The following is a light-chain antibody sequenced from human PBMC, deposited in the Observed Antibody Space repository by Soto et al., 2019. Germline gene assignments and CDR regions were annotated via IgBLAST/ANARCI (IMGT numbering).Light chain of an antibody. CDR1: QSVSSSY. V-gene: IGKV3-20*01. CDR2: CAY. CDR3: QQYDNSLYT. J-gene: IGKJ2*01. Sequence: EIVLTQSPGTLSLSPGERATLSCRASQSVSSSYLAWYQQKPGQAPSLLIYCAYSRDTVIPDRFSGSGSGTDFTLTISRLEPEDFAVYYCQQYDNSLYTFGQGTKLEIK.